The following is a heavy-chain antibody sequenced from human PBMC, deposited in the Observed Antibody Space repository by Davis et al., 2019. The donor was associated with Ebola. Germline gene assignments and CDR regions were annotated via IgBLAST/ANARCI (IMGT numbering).Heavy chain of an antibody. J-gene: IGHJ6*04. CDR2: ISGSGGTT. CDR3: ARSGLSFGVVKYHYGMDV. V-gene: IGHV3-23*01. D-gene: IGHD3-3*01. CDR1: VITFSNYA. Sequence: GESLKISCADSVITFSNYAMTWVRQAPGKGLEWVSAISGSGGTTYYAGSVKGRFTVSRDNSKKTMYLQMNSLRAEDTAVYYCARSGLSFGVVKYHYGMDVWGKGTTVTVSS.